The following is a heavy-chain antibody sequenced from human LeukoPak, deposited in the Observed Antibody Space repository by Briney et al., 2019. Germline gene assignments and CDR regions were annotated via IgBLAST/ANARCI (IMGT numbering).Heavy chain of an antibody. V-gene: IGHV3-33*06. D-gene: IGHD5-24*01. J-gene: IGHJ5*02. Sequence: PGGSLRLSCAASGFSFSRYGMHWVRQAPGKGLEGVAVAWYEGSNGDYAESVKGRFPISRDSSKKTVDLQMNSLKAEDTPIYYCAKSRDGHHHGLEAWGQGTLVTVSS. CDR1: GFSFSRYG. CDR2: AWYEGSNG. CDR3: AKSRDGHHHGLEA.